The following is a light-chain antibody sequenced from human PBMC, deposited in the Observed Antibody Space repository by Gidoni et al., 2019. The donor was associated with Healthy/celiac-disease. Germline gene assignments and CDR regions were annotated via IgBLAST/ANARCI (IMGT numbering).Light chain of an antibody. J-gene: IGKJ3*01. CDR2: AAS. CDR1: QSISSY. CDR3: QQSYSTPLFT. V-gene: IGKV1-39*01. Sequence: DIQMTQSPSSLSASVGDRVTITCRASQSISSYLNWYQQKPGKAPKLLIYAASSLQSGVPSRFSGIVSGTDFTLTISSLQPEDFATYYCQQSYSTPLFTFGPGTKVDIK.